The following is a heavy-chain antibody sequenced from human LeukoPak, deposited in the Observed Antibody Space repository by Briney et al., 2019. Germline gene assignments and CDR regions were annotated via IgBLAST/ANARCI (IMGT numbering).Heavy chain of an antibody. V-gene: IGHV3-11*01. J-gene: IGHJ6*02. CDR1: GFTFSDYY. D-gene: IGHD2-21*02. CDR2: INSSGSTI. Sequence: GGSLRLSCAASGFTFSDYYMSWIRQAPGKGLEWVSYINSSGSTIYYADSVKGRFTISRDNAKNSLYLQMNSLRAEDTAVYYCARDRGPVVVTASGGYYGMDVWGQGTTVTVSS. CDR3: ARDRGPVVVTASGGYYGMDV.